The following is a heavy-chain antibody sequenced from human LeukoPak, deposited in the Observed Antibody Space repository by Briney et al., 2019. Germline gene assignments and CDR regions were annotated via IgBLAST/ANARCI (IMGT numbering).Heavy chain of an antibody. D-gene: IGHD6-19*01. J-gene: IGHJ4*02. Sequence: GGSLRLSCAASGFTFSDYYMRWLRQAPGKGLEWISYISSTGIYTNYAGSVKGRFTISRDNAKNSLYLQMNSLRAEDTAVYYCARDRGRYTSGWYFDYWGQGTLVTVSS. CDR3: ARDRGRYTSGWYFDY. CDR2: ISSTGIYT. V-gene: IGHV3-11*06. CDR1: GFTFSDYY.